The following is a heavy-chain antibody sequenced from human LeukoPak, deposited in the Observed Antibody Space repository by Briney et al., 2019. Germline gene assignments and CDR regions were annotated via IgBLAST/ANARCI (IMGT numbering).Heavy chain of an antibody. CDR3: TRELVRGVIPDWYFDL. J-gene: IGHJ2*01. D-gene: IGHD3-10*01. V-gene: IGHV3-49*04. CDR1: GFTFGDYA. CDR2: IRSKAYGGTT. Sequence: GGSLRLSYTASGFTFGDYAMSWVRQAPGKGLEWVGFIRSKAYGGTTEYAASVKGRFTISRDDSKSIAYLQMNSLKTEDTAVYYCTRELVRGVIPDWYFDLWGRGTLVTVSS.